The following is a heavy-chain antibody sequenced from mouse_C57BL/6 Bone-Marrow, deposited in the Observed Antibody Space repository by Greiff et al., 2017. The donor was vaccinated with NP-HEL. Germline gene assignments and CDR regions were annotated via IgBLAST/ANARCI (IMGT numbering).Heavy chain of an antibody. J-gene: IGHJ3*01. V-gene: IGHV1-15*01. CDR2: IDPETGGT. Sequence: VKLMESGAELVRPGASVTLSCKASGYTFTDYEMHWVKQTPVHGLEWIGAIDPETGGTAYNQKFKGKAILTADKSSSTAYMELRSLTSEDSAVYYCSLYYSNPFAYWGQGTLVTVSA. CDR1: GYTFTDYE. CDR3: SLYYSNPFAY. D-gene: IGHD2-5*01.